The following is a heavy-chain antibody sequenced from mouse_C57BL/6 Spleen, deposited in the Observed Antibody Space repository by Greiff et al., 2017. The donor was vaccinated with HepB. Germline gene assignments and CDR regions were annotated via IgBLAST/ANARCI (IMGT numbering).Heavy chain of an antibody. D-gene: IGHD1-1*01. CDR3: ARPITTVVDAMDY. CDR1: GFTFSDYY. V-gene: IGHV5-12*01. Sequence: EVHLVESGGGLVQPGGSLKLSCAASGFTFSDYYMYWVRQTPEKRLEWVAYISNGGGSTYYPDTVKGRFTISRDNAKNTLYLQMSRLKSEDTAMYYCARPITTVVDAMDYWGQGTSVTVSS. J-gene: IGHJ4*01. CDR2: ISNGGGST.